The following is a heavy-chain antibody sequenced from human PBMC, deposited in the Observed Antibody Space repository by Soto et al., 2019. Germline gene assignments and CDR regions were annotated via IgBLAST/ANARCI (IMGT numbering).Heavy chain of an antibody. V-gene: IGHV4-59*01. CDR3: ARVGQPQSFDY. CDR1: GDSISSYY. CDR2: IYYSGST. D-gene: IGHD4-4*01. J-gene: IGHJ4*02. Sequence: SETLSLTCTVSGDSISSYYWSWIRQPPGKGLEWIGYIYYSGSTKNPSLRSRVTMSVDTSKNQFSLKLSSVIAADTAVYYCARVGQPQSFDYWGQGTLVTVSS.